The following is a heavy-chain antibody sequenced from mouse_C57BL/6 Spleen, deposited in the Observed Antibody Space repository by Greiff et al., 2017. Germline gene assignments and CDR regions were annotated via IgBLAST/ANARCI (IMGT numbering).Heavy chain of an antibody. J-gene: IGHJ2*01. D-gene: IGHD2-5*01. CDR2: INPSSGYT. V-gene: IGHV1-4*01. CDR1: GYTFTSYT. Sequence: QVQLQQSGAERARPGALVKMSCKASGYTFTSYTMHWVKQRPGQGLEWIGYINPSSGYTKYNQKFKDKATLTADKSSSTAYMQLSSLTSEDSAVYYCARRGYSNYLYYFDYWGQGTTLTVSS. CDR3: ARRGYSNYLYYFDY.